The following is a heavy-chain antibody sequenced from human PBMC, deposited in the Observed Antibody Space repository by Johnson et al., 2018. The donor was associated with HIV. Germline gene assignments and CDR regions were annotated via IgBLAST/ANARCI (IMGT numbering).Heavy chain of an antibody. CDR2: IGSTGGGT. Sequence: VQVVESGGGVVQPGRSLRLSCAASGFTFSSYAMHWVRQAPGKGLEYVSLIGSTGGGTFYVDSVKGRFTISRDNSKNTLYLQMGSLRTDDMAVYYCARDRVWGGEWDNAFDIWG. V-gene: IGHV3-64*07. J-gene: IGHJ3*02. CDR1: GFTFSSYA. D-gene: IGHD1-26*01. CDR3: ARDRVWGGEWDNAFDI.